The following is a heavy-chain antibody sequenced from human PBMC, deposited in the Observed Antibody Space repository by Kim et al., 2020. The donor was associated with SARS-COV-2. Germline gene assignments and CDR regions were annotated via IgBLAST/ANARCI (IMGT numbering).Heavy chain of an antibody. CDR2: ST. V-gene: IGHV3-23*01. J-gene: IGHJ4*02. CDR3: AKDRGKTGGY. Sequence: STYYADSVKGRFTISRDNSKNTLYLQMNSLRAEDTAVYYCAKDRGKTGGYWGQGTLVTVSS. D-gene: IGHD3-16*01.